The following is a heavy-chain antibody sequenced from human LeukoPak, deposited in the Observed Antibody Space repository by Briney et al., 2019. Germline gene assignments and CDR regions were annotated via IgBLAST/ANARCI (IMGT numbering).Heavy chain of an antibody. D-gene: IGHD3-22*01. CDR2: IKSKTDGGTT. Sequence: GGSLRLSCAASGFTFSNAWMSWVRQAPEKGLEWVGRIKSKTDGGTTDYAAPVKGRFTISRDDSKNTLYLQMNSLKTEDTAVYYCTYYDSSGYYRSPFDYWGQGTLVTVSS. CDR1: GFTFSNAW. V-gene: IGHV3-15*01. CDR3: TYYDSSGYYRSPFDY. J-gene: IGHJ4*02.